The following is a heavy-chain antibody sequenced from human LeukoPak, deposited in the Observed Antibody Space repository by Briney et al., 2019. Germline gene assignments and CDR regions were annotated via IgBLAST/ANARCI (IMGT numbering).Heavy chain of an antibody. J-gene: IGHJ4*02. CDR1: GFTFSSYS. CDR3: ARWSSYYDILTGYALPDY. Sequence: GGSLRLSCAASGFTFSSYSMNWVRQAPGKGLEWVSSISSSSSYIYYADSVKGRFTISRDNAKNSLYLQMNSLRAEDTAVYYCARWSSYYDILTGYALPDYWGQGTLVTVSS. V-gene: IGHV3-21*01. CDR2: ISSSSSYI. D-gene: IGHD3-9*01.